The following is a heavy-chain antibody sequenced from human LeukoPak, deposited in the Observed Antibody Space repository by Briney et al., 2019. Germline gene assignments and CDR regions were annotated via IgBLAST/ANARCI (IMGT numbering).Heavy chain of an antibody. V-gene: IGHV4-39*01. D-gene: IGHD7-27*01. CDR1: GASISTNTHY. Sequence: PSETLSLTCIVSGASISTNTHYWGWVRQPPGKGLEWIASIHHTGTPYYNPSLKSRVTISVDTSKNQFFLQFSSVIAADTAVYYCMRHASGEPPRYWDQGTLVAASS. CDR2: IHHTGTP. J-gene: IGHJ4*02. CDR3: MRHASGEPPRY.